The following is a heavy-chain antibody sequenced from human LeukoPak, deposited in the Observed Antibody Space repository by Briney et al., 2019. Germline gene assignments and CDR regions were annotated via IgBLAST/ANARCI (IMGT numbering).Heavy chain of an antibody. D-gene: IGHD6-19*01. CDR3: ARSSGWFDY. CDR2: LSSNGGST. J-gene: IGHJ4*02. V-gene: IGHV3-64*01. CDR1: GFTFSNYA. Sequence: EPGGSLRLSCAASGFTFSNYAMHWVRQAPGKGLEYVSALSSNGGSTYYAISVKGRFTISRDSSKNTLYLQMDSLRTEDMAVYYCARSSGWFDYWGQGTLVTVSS.